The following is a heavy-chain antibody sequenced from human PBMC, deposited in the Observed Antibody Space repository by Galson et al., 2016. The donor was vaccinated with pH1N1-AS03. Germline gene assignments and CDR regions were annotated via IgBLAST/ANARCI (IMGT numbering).Heavy chain of an antibody. V-gene: IGHV1-18*01. CDR1: GYTFTNNG. J-gene: IGHJ6*02. CDR3: ARERWQRHDSGYYGMDV. D-gene: IGHD6-25*01. Sequence: SVKVSCKASGYTFTNNGISWVRQAPGQGLEWMGWINTYNGHTNYAQKCQDRVTMTTDTTTSTAYMELRSLRSDDTAVYYCARERWQRHDSGYYGMDVWGRGTTVTVSS. CDR2: INTYNGHT.